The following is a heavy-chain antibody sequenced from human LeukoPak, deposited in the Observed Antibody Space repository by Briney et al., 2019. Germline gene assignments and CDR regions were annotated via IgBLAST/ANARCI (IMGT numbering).Heavy chain of an antibody. J-gene: IGHJ6*02. V-gene: IGHV4-39*07. CDR3: ARGGRYDILTGYGMDV. CDR1: GGSISSSSYY. CDR2: IYYSGST. D-gene: IGHD3-9*01. Sequence: PSETLSLTCTVSGGSISSSSYYWGWIRQPPGKGLEWIGSIYYSGSTYYNPSLKSRVTISVDTSKNQFSLKLSSVTAADTAVYYCARGGRYDILTGYGMDVWGQGTTVTVSS.